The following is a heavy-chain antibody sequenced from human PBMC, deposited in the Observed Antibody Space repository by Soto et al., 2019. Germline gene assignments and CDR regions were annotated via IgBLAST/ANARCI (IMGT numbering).Heavy chain of an antibody. D-gene: IGHD3-3*01. J-gene: IGHJ4*02. Sequence: QVQLQESGPGLVKPSETLSPTCTVSGGSISSYYWSWIRQPPGKGLEWIGYIYYSGSTNYNPSLKSRVTISVDTSKNQFSLKLSSVTAADTAVYYCARAFRVYDFWSGYYTLDYWGQGTLVTVSS. V-gene: IGHV4-59*01. CDR2: IYYSGST. CDR3: ARAFRVYDFWSGYYTLDY. CDR1: GGSISSYY.